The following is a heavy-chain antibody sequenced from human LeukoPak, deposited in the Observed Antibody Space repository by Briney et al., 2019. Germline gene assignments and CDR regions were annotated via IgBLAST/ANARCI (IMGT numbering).Heavy chain of an antibody. V-gene: IGHV3-7*01. CDR1: GFTFSSYW. CDR2: IKQDGSEK. CDR3: AGDQHSIAVAPDY. Sequence: PGGSLRLSCAASGFTFSSYWMSWVRQAPGKGLEGVANIKQDGSEKYYVDSVKGRFTISRDNAKNSLYLQMNSPRAEDTAVYCCAGDQHSIAVAPDYWGQGTLVTVSS. D-gene: IGHD6-19*01. J-gene: IGHJ4*02.